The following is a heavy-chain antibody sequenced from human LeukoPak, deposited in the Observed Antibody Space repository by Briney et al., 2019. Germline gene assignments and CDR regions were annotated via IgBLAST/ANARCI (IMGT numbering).Heavy chain of an antibody. CDR3: ARAYYGSGSYYPGGY. J-gene: IGHJ4*02. D-gene: IGHD3-10*01. Sequence: GASVKVSCKASGYTFTSYAMHWVRQAPGQRLEWMGWINAGNGNTKYSQKFQGRVTITRDTSASTAYMELSSLRSEDTAVYYCARAYYGSGSYYPGGYWGQGTLVTVSS. CDR2: INAGNGNT. V-gene: IGHV1-3*01. CDR1: GYTFTSYA.